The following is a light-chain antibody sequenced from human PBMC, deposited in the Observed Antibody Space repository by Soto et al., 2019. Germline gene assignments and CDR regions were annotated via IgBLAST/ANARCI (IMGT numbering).Light chain of an antibody. CDR1: QNIHNL. Sequence: DIQMTQSPSTLSASVGDTVTLTCRASQNIHNLVSWYQQIPWKAPKLLLYKASSLESGVPSRFSGSGSVTKFTLTIISLQPDDFATDYCQHYNSYSEAFGQGTKVDIK. J-gene: IGKJ1*01. V-gene: IGKV1-5*03. CDR3: QHYNSYSEA. CDR2: KAS.